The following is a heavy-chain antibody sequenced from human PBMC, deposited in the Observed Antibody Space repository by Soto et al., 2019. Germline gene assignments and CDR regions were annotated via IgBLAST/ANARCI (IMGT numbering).Heavy chain of an antibody. CDR2: ISAYNGNT. J-gene: IGHJ6*02. D-gene: IGHD6-13*01. CDR3: ARVSQVAAADYLGYYYGMDV. V-gene: IGHV1-18*04. Sequence: QVQLVQSGAEVKKPGASVKVSCKASGYTFTSYGISWVRQAPGQGLEWMGWISAYNGNTNYAQKLQGRVTMTTDTSTSTAYMERRSLRSDDTAVYYCARVSQVAAADYLGYYYGMDVWGQGTTVTVSS. CDR1: GYTFTSYG.